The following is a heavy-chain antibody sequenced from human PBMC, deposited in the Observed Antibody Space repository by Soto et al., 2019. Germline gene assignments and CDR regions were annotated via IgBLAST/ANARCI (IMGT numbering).Heavy chain of an antibody. J-gene: IGHJ4*02. CDR3: ARDQSTVIFDY. V-gene: IGHV3-30-3*01. D-gene: IGHD4-17*01. Sequence: PGGSLRISCAASGFTFSSYASHGVRQAPGKGLEWVGVISYDGSNKYYADSVKGRFTISRDNPKNTLYLQMNSLRAEDTAVYYCARDQSTVIFDYWGQGTLVTVSS. CDR2: ISYDGSNK. CDR1: GFTFSSYA.